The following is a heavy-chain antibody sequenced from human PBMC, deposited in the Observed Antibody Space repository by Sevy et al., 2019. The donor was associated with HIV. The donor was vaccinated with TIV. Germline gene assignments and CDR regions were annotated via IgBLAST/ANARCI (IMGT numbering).Heavy chain of an antibody. V-gene: IGHV1-3*01. CDR3: ARDFCSGGSCYSAFVY. CDR2: VNAGTGDT. J-gene: IGHJ4*02. Sequence: ASVKVSCKASGYTFTTYIMQWVRQAPGQSLEWMGWVNAGTGDTKYSQKFQGRVSFTRDTSASTAYMELNSLRSEDTAVYYCARDFCSGGSCYSAFVYWGQGTLVTVSS. CDR1: GYTFTTYI. D-gene: IGHD2-15*01.